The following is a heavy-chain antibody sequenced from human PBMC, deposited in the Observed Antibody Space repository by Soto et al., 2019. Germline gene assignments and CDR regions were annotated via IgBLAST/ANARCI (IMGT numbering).Heavy chain of an antibody. CDR3: AKQGYYDSRTAFDP. CDR2: ISGSGGST. V-gene: IGHV3-23*01. J-gene: IGHJ5*02. CDR1: GFTFSSYA. Sequence: GGSLRLSCAASGFTFSSYAMSWVRQAPGKGLEWVSAISGSGGSTYYADSVKGRVTISRDNSKNTLYLQMNSLRAEDTAVYYCAKQGYYDSRTAFDPWGQGTLVTVSS. D-gene: IGHD3-22*01.